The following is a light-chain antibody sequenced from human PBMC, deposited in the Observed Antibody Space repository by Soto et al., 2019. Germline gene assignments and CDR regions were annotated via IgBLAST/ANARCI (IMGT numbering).Light chain of an antibody. CDR1: QTISSW. V-gene: IGKV1-5*03. J-gene: IGKJ1*01. CDR3: LQYNSYSWT. Sequence: DIQMTQSPSTLSGSVGDRVTITCRASQTISSWLAWYQQKPGKAPKLLIYKASTLKSGVPSRFSGSGSGTEFTLTISSLQPEDFATYYCLQYNSYSWTFGQVTKVEI. CDR2: KAS.